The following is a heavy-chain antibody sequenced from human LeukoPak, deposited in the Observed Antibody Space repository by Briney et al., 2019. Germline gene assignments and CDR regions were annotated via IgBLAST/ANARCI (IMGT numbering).Heavy chain of an antibody. Sequence: SETLSLTCTVSGGSISSSSYYWGWIRQPPGKGLEWIGSIYYSGSTYYNPSLKSRVTISVDTSKNQFSLKLSSVTAADTAVYYCARVGCSSTSCYYYFDYWGQGTLVTVSS. D-gene: IGHD2-2*01. V-gene: IGHV4-39*01. J-gene: IGHJ4*02. CDR2: IYYSGST. CDR1: GGSISSSSYY. CDR3: ARVGCSSTSCYYYFDY.